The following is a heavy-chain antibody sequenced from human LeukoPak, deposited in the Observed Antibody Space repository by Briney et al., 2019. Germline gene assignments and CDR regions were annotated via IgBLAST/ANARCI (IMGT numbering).Heavy chain of an antibody. CDR1: GLSFSKAW. Sequence: GGSLRLSCAASGLSFSKAWMSWVRQAPGKGLEWVANIKQDGSEKYYVDFVKGRFTISRDNAKNSLYLQMNSLRAEDTAVYYCARDGLDYDILTGYLPAAFDIWGQGTMVTVSS. J-gene: IGHJ3*02. CDR2: IKQDGSEK. D-gene: IGHD3-9*01. V-gene: IGHV3-7*05. CDR3: ARDGLDYDILTGYLPAAFDI.